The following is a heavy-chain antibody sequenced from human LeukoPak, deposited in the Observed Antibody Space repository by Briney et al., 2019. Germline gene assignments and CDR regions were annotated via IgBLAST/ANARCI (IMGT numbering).Heavy chain of an antibody. Sequence: ASVNVSCKASGYTFTSYGISWVRQPPGQGLEWMGWISDYNGNTNYEQKLQGRVTMTTNTSTSTAYMELRSLRSDDTAVYYCARAVVVGSGSIYWGQGTLVTVSS. CDR1: GYTFTSYG. V-gene: IGHV1-18*01. CDR2: ISDYNGNT. D-gene: IGHD3-10*01. J-gene: IGHJ4*02. CDR3: ARAVVVGSGSIY.